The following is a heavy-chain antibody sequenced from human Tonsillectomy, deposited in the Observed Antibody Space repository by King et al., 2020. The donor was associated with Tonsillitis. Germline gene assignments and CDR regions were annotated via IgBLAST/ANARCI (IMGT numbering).Heavy chain of an antibody. CDR2: IYYRGPT. Sequence: QLQESGPGLVEPSETLSLTCTVSGAPISSSNYFWGWIRQPPGKGLEWIGSIYYRGPTTYSPSLKSRLTISVDTSKNQFSLNLDSVTATDTAVYYCARYGVTFSIYAFDIWGHGTLVTVSS. CDR1: GAPISSSNYF. D-gene: IGHD4-17*01. V-gene: IGHV4-39*01. CDR3: ARYGVTFSIYAFDI. J-gene: IGHJ3*02.